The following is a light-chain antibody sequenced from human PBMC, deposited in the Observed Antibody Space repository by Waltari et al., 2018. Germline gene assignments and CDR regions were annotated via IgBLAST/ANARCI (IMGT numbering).Light chain of an antibody. J-gene: IGKJ1*01. CDR2: KVS. CDR3: MQGTHWPWT. V-gene: IGKV2-30*01. Sequence: DVVVTQSPLSLPVTLGQPASISCRASQSLVSRDGNPYFNWFHLRPGQSPRRLLYKVSNRDSGVPDRFSGSGSGTDFTLRISRVEAEDVGDYYCMQGTHWPWTFGPGTKVEI. CDR1: QSLVSRDGNPY.